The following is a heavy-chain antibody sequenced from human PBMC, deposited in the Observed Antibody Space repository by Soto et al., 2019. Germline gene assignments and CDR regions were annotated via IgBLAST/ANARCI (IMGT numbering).Heavy chain of an antibody. CDR3: ARYVDIVATVPGYYYYGMDV. CDR1: GDSAFSTSAA. CDR2: TYYRSKWYN. D-gene: IGHD5-12*01. J-gene: IGHJ6*02. Sequence: SQTLSLECVISGDSAFSTSAAWIWIRQSPARGLEWLGRTYYRSKWYNDYAVSVKSRITINPDTSKNQFSLQLNSVTPEDTAVYYCARYVDIVATVPGYYYYGMDVWGQGSTVTVSS. V-gene: IGHV6-1*01.